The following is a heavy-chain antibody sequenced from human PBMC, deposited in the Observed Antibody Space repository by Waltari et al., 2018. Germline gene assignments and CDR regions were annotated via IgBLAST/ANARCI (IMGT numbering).Heavy chain of an antibody. D-gene: IGHD4-17*01. CDR3: ARDSFGVTNAFDY. J-gene: IGHJ4*02. V-gene: IGHV3-48*01. CDR1: VFTFSSYS. Sequence: EVQLVESGGGLVQPGGSLSLSCAASVFTFSSYSMNWVRRAPGKGLEWVSYISSSSSTIYYADSVKGRFTISRDNAKNSLYLQMNSLRAEDTAVYYCARDSFGVTNAFDYWGQGTLVTVSS. CDR2: ISSSSSTI.